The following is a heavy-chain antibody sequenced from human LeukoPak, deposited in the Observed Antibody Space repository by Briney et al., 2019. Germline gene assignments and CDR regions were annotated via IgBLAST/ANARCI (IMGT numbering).Heavy chain of an antibody. D-gene: IGHD2-2*02. CDR3: ARGYCSSTSCYTGNWFDP. Sequence: PSETLSLTCTVSGGSISSYYWSWIRQPPGKGLGWIGYIYYSGSTNYNPSLKSRVTISVDTSKNQFSLKLSSVTAADTAVYYCARGYCSSTSCYTGNWFDPWGQGTLVTVSS. CDR2: IYYSGST. J-gene: IGHJ5*02. V-gene: IGHV4-59*01. CDR1: GGSISSYY.